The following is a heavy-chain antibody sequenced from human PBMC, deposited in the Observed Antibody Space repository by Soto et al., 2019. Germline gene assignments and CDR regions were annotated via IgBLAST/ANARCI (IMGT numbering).Heavy chain of an antibody. CDR1: GYTLTELS. D-gene: IGHD4-17*01. CDR3: ATCYGGNSGDAFDI. Sequence: ASVKVSCKVSGYTLTELSMHWVRQAPGKGLEWMGGFDPEDGETIYAQKFQGRVTMTEDTSTDTAYMELSSLRSEDTAVYYCATCYGGNSGDAFDIWGQGTMVTVSS. CDR2: FDPEDGET. V-gene: IGHV1-24*01. J-gene: IGHJ3*02.